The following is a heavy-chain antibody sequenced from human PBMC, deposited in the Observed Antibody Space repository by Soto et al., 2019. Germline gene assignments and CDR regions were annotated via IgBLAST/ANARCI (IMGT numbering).Heavy chain of an antibody. CDR1: GGSISSGGYS. Sequence: SETLSLTCAVSGGSISSGGYSWSWIRQPPGKGLEWIGEIHHGGSTNYNPSLKSRVTLSINTSKNQFSLKLSSVTAADTAVYYCARGSGYFDYWGQGTLVTVSS. CDR2: IHHGGST. J-gene: IGHJ4*02. V-gene: IGHV4-30-2*01. CDR3: ARGSGYFDY.